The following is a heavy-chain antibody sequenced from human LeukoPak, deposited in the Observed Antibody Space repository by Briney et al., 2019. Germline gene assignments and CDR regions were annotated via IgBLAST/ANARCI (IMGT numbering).Heavy chain of an antibody. J-gene: IGHJ4*02. D-gene: IGHD3-22*01. V-gene: IGHV4-61*02. CDR1: GGSISSGSYY. CDR2: IYTSGST. Sequence: SETLSLTCTVSGGSISSGSYYWSWIRQPAGKGLEWIGRIYTSGSTNYNPSLKSRVTISVDTSKNQFSLKLSSVTAADTAVYYCARDYYDSSGYYYLFDYWGQGTLVTVSS. CDR3: ARDYYDSSGYYYLFDY.